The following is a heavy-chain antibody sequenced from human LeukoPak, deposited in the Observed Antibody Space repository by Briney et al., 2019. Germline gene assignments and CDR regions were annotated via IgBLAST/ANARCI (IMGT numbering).Heavy chain of an antibody. V-gene: IGHV3-23*01. CDR3: AKGSSGYFADL. CDR2: ISNDGGGT. Sequence: GGSLRLSCAASGFSFSNHYMRWIRQAPGKGLEWVSAISNDGGGTTYADFVNGRFTISRDNSKNTLFLQMNSLRAEDTALYYCAKGSSGYFADLWGQGTLVTVSS. D-gene: IGHD3-22*01. CDR1: GFSFSNHY. J-gene: IGHJ5*02.